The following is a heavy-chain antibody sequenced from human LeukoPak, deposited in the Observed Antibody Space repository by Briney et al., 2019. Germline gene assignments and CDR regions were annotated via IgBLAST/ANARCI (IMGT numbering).Heavy chain of an antibody. D-gene: IGHD3-22*01. CDR3: ARVSGYSDSSGYSDY. CDR2: ISTSSSYI. Sequence: GGSLRLSCAASGFTFSSYIMNWVRQAPGKGLEWVSSISTSSSYIYYADSVKGRFTISRDNAKNSLYLQMNSLRAEDTAVYYCARVSGYSDSSGYSDYWGQGTLVTVSS. CDR1: GFTFSSYI. J-gene: IGHJ4*02. V-gene: IGHV3-21*01.